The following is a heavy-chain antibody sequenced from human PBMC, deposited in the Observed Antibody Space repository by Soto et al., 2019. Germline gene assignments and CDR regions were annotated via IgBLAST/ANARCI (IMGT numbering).Heavy chain of an antibody. Sequence: ETLSLTCTVSGGSISSDYWSWIRQPPGKGLEWIGYTYYSGSTNYNPSLKSRVTISVDTSKNQFSLKLTSVTAADTAVYYCARAGPRAYQGIDYWGQGTLVTVSS. CDR2: TYYSGST. J-gene: IGHJ4*02. CDR3: ARAGPRAYQGIDY. V-gene: IGHV4-59*12. D-gene: IGHD3-16*01. CDR1: GGSISSDY.